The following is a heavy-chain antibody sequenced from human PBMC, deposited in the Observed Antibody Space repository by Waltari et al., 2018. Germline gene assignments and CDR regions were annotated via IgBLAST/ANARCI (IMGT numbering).Heavy chain of an antibody. J-gene: IGHJ4*02. D-gene: IGHD1-26*01. CDR3: ARDPGSYPVDY. CDR2: IYYSGST. CDR1: GCSISSRSYY. Sequence: QLQLQESGPGLVKPSETLSLPCTVSGCSISSRSYYWGWIRQPPGKGLEWIGSIYYSGSTYYNPSLKSRVTISVDTSKNQFSLKLSSVTAADTAVYYCARDPGSYPVDYWGQGTLVTVSS. V-gene: IGHV4-39*07.